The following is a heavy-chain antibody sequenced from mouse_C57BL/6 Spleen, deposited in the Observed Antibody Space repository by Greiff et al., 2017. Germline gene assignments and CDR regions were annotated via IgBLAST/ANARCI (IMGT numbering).Heavy chain of an antibody. CDR3: ARWGGGYYPYYAMDY. CDR1: GYTFTSYW. D-gene: IGHD2-3*01. J-gene: IGHJ4*01. Sequence: QVQLQQPGAELVMPGASVKLSCKASGYTFTSYWMHWVKQRPGQGLEWIGEIDPSDSYTNYNQKFKGKSTLTVDKSSSTAYMQLSSLTSEDSAVYYCARWGGGYYPYYAMDYWGQGTSVTVSS. V-gene: IGHV1-69*01. CDR2: IDPSDSYT.